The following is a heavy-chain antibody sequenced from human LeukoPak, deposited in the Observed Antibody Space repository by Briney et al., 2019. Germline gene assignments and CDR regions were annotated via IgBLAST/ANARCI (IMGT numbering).Heavy chain of an antibody. CDR1: GFTLGNYE. V-gene: IGHV3-48*03. D-gene: IGHD6-19*01. Sequence: GGSLRLSCAASGFTLGNYEMNWVRQAPGKGLEWLSYISNSGSSIYYSDSVKGRFTISRDNAKNSLYLQMNSLRVEDTAVYYCARTTTSGTFFDYWGQGTQVTVSS. J-gene: IGHJ4*02. CDR2: ISNSGSSI. CDR3: ARTTTSGTFFDY.